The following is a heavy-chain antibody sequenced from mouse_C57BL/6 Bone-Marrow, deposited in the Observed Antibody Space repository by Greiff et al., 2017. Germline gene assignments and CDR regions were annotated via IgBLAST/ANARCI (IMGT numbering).Heavy chain of an antibody. J-gene: IGHJ3*01. CDR1: GFSLTSYA. V-gene: IGHV2-9-1*01. CDR2: IWTVGGT. D-gene: IGHD2-5*01. CDR3: ARNASYSNYAWFSY. Sequence: VQLQESGPGLVAPSQSLSITCTVSGFSLTSYAISWVRQPPGKGLEWLGVIWTVGGTNNNSSLKSRLSISKDNSKSQFFLKMNSLQTDDTARYYCARNASYSNYAWFSYWGQGTLVTVSA.